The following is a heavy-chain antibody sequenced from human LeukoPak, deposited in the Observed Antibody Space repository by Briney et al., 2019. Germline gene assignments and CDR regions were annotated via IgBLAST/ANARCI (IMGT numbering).Heavy chain of an antibody. CDR3: ARDPGGGSYYEHYYYGMDV. CDR2: INHSGST. V-gene: IGHV4-34*01. J-gene: IGHJ6*02. D-gene: IGHD1-26*01. Sequence: SETLSLTCAVYGGSFSGYYWSWIRQPPGKGLEWIGEINHSGSTNYNPSLKSRVTMSVDTSKNQFSLKLSSVTAADTAVYYCARDPGGGSYYEHYYYGMDVWGQGTTVTVSS. CDR1: GGSFSGYY.